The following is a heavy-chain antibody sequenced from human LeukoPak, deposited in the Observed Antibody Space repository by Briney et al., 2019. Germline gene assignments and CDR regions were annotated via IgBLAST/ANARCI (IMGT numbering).Heavy chain of an antibody. V-gene: IGHV1-2*06. Sequence: ASVKVSCEASGYTFTGYYMHWVRQAPGQGLEWMGRINPNSGGTNYAQKFQGRVTMTRDTSISTAYMELSRLRSDDTAVYYCARGEYYYYYYMDVWGKGTTVTVSS. CDR2: INPNSGGT. D-gene: IGHD1-26*01. J-gene: IGHJ6*03. CDR3: ARGEYYYYYYMDV. CDR1: GYTFTGYY.